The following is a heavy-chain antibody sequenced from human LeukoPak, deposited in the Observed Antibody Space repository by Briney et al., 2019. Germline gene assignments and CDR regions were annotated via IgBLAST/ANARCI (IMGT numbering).Heavy chain of an antibody. CDR1: GGSITGYY. Sequence: SETLSLTCTVSGGSITGYYWSCIRQAPGKGLEWIGHIYSSGSTNYNPSLKSRVTISVDTSKNQFSLRLSSVTAADTAMYYCARLWFGELLPMDNWGQGTLVTVSS. CDR3: ARLWFGELLPMDN. J-gene: IGHJ4*02. V-gene: IGHV4-59*08. D-gene: IGHD3-10*01. CDR2: IYSSGST.